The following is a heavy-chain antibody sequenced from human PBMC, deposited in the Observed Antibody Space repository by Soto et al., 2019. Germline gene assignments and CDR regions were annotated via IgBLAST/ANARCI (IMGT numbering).Heavy chain of an antibody. D-gene: IGHD2-15*01. Sequence: QVQLQESGPGLVKPSQTLSLTCTVSGGSISSGGYYWSWIRQHPGKALEWIGYIYYSGSTYCHPSLHSRVTLSVGTSKTQYSLKLSSVPAADAAVYYCARRYWSGGSCSHPLWFDPWGDVTLVTVSS. V-gene: IGHV4-31*03. CDR1: GGSISSGGYY. J-gene: IGHJ5*02. CDR2: IYYSGST. CDR3: ARRYWSGGSCSHPLWFDP.